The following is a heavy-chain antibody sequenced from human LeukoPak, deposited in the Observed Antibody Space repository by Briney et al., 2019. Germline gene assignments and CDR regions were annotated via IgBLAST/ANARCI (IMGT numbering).Heavy chain of an antibody. J-gene: IGHJ4*01. Sequence: PGGSLRLSCAASGFTFSSYAMSWVRQAPGKGLEWVSAISGSGGSTYYADSVKGRFTISRDNSENTLYLQMNSLRAEDTAVYYCAKNKLRGWYGSYYFDYWGHGTLVTVSS. CDR1: GFTFSSYA. D-gene: IGHD6-19*01. CDR3: AKNKLRGWYGSYYFDY. V-gene: IGHV3-23*01. CDR2: ISGSGGST.